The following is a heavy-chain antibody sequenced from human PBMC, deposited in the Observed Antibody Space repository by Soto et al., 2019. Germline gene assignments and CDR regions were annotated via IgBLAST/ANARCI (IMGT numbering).Heavy chain of an antibody. CDR2: IYYSGST. J-gene: IGHJ5*02. CDR1: GGSISSSSYY. Sequence: QLQLQESGPGLVKPSETLSLTCTVSGGSISSSSYYWGWIRQPPGKGLEWIGSIYYSGSTYYNPSLKSRVTISVDTSKNQFSLKLSSVTAADTAVYYCARLDYDFWSGYYWGRFDPWGQGTLVTVSS. V-gene: IGHV4-39*01. D-gene: IGHD3-3*01. CDR3: ARLDYDFWSGYYWGRFDP.